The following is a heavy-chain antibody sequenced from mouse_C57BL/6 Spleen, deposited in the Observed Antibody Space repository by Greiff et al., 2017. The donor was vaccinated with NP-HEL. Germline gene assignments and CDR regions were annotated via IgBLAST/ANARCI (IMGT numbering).Heavy chain of an antibody. CDR1: GYTFTSYW. Sequence: QVQLQQPGAELVMPGASVKLSCKASGYTFTSYWMHWVKQRPGQGLEWIGEIDPSDSYTNYNQKFKGKSTLTVDKSSSTAYMQLSSLTSEDSAVYYCARLEYYGSRTYFDYWGQGTTLTVSS. CDR3: ARLEYYGSRTYFDY. V-gene: IGHV1-69*01. D-gene: IGHD1-1*01. CDR2: IDPSDSYT. J-gene: IGHJ2*01.